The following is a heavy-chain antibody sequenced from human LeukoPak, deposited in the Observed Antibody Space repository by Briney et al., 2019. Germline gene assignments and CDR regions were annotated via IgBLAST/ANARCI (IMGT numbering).Heavy chain of an antibody. V-gene: IGHV3-48*01. Sequence: PGGSLRLPCAASGFTFSSYSMNWVRQAPGKGLEWVSYISSSSSTIYYADSVKGRFTISRDNAKNSLYLQMNSLRADDTAVYYCASSDYGAFDYWGQGTLVTVSS. CDR3: ASSDYGAFDY. D-gene: IGHD4-17*01. CDR1: GFTFSSYS. J-gene: IGHJ4*02. CDR2: ISSSSSTI.